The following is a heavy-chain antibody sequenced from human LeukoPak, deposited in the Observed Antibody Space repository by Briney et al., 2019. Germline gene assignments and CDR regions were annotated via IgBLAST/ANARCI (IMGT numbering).Heavy chain of an antibody. CDR2: IWYDGSNK. D-gene: IGHD6-13*01. Sequence: PGRSLILSCAASGFTFSSYGMHWVRQAPGKGLEWVAVIWYDGSNKYYADSVKGRFTISRDNSKNTLYLQMNSLRAEDTAVYYCARAGGSIAAAYFDYWGQGTLVTVSS. CDR1: GFTFSSYG. V-gene: IGHV3-33*01. J-gene: IGHJ4*02. CDR3: ARAGGSIAAAYFDY.